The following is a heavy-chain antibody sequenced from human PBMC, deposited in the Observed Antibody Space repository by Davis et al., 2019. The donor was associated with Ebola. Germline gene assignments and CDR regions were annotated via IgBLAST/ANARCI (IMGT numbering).Heavy chain of an antibody. Sequence: AASVKVSCKVSGYTLTELSMHWVRQAPGKGLEWMGGFDPEDGETIYAQKFQGRVTITADESTSTAYMELSSLRSEDTAVYYCARVGGYCSSTSCYTVEIRDYYYGMDVWGKGTTVTVSS. CDR1: GYTLTELS. V-gene: IGHV1-24*01. J-gene: IGHJ6*04. CDR3: ARVGGYCSSTSCYTVEIRDYYYGMDV. D-gene: IGHD2-2*02. CDR2: FDPEDGET.